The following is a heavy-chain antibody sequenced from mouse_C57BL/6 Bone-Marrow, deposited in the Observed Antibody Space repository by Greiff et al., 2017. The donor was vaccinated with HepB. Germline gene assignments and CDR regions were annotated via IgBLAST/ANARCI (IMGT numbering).Heavy chain of an antibody. J-gene: IGHJ4*01. CDR2: INSDGGST. V-gene: IGHV5-2*01. Sequence: EVNVVESGGGLVQPGESLKLSCESNEYEFPSHDMSWVRKTPEKRLELVAAINSDGGSTYYPDTMERRFIISRDNTKKTLYLQMSSLRSEDTALYYCARTSGRGYAMDYWGQGTSVTVSS. CDR3: ARTSGRGYAMDY. CDR1: EYEFPSHD. D-gene: IGHD3-1*01.